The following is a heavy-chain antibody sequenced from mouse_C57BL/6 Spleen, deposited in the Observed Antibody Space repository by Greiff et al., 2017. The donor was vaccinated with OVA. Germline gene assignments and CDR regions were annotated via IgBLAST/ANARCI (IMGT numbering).Heavy chain of an antibody. CDR3: AMIYYGNYGVY. CDR1: GYAFSSSW. D-gene: IGHD2-1*01. J-gene: IGHJ2*01. V-gene: IGHV1-82*01. CDR2: IYPGDGDT. Sequence: QVQLQQSGPELVKPGASVKISCKASGYAFSSSWMNWVKQRPGQGLEWIGRIYPGDGDTNYNGKFKGKATLTADKSSSTAYMQLSSLTSEDSAVYFCAMIYYGNYGVYWGQGTTLTVSS.